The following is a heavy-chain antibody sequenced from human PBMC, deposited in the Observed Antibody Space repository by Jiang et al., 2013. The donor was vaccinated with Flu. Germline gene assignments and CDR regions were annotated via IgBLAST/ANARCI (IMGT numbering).Heavy chain of an antibody. CDR1: GFTFSTSY. V-gene: IGHV3-48*01. D-gene: IGHD1-26*01. J-gene: IGHJ4*02. CDR3: ARDSEVGAIDY. CDR2: IGRGGAPI. Sequence: GSLRLSCVASGFTFSTSYMNWVRQAPGKGLEWVSYIGRGGAPIYYADSVKGRFTISRDNAKNSLYLQMNSLRAEDTAIYYCARDSEVGAIDYWGQGTLVTVSS.